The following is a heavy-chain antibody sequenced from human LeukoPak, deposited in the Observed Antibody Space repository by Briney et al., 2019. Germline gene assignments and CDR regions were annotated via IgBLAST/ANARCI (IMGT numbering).Heavy chain of an antibody. Sequence: GASVKVSCKASGYTFSSYDVNWVRQAPGQGLEWMGWMNPNSGNSGYAQKFQGRVTMTRNTSISTAYMELSSLRSEDTAVYYCARRYSTDAFDIWGQGTMVTVSS. CDR2: MNPNSGNS. J-gene: IGHJ3*02. D-gene: IGHD5-12*01. V-gene: IGHV1-8*01. CDR1: GYTFSSYD. CDR3: ARRYSTDAFDI.